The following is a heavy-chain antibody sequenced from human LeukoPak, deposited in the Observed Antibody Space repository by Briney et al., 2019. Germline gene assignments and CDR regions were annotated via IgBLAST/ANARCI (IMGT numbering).Heavy chain of an antibody. Sequence: GGSLRLSCAASGFIFSSYNMNWVRQAPGKGLEWVSFISSSSSYIYYADSVKGRFTISRDNAKNSLYLQMNSLRAEDTAVYYCARVSGGYFDYYYYMDVWGKGTTVTISS. CDR1: GFIFSSYN. J-gene: IGHJ6*03. V-gene: IGHV3-21*04. D-gene: IGHD1-26*01. CDR3: ARVSGGYFDYYYYMDV. CDR2: ISSSSSYI.